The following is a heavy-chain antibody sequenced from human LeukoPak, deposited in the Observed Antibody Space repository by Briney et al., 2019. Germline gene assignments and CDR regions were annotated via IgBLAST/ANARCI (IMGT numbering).Heavy chain of an antibody. CDR1: GYTFTSYY. D-gene: IGHD6-13*01. CDR2: INPSGGST. CDR3: ARAWESIAGYYFDY. J-gene: IGHJ4*02. V-gene: IGHV1-46*01. Sequence: ASVKVSCKASGYTFTSYYMHWVRQAPGQGLEWMGIINPSGGSTSYAQKFQGRVTMTRDTSTNTVYMQLSSLTSEDTAVYFCARAWESIAGYYFDYWGQGTLVTVSS.